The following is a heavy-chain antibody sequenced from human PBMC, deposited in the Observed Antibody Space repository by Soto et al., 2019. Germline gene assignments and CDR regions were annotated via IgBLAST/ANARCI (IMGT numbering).Heavy chain of an antibody. CDR3: TRLETDY. CDR1: GYTFTTHT. Sequence: QVQLVQSGAEVKRPRASVKVFCKASGYTFTTHTMHWVRQAPGQGLEWMGWMNGGNGNTKYSQKFQGRVTFTRDTFASTAYMELSSLRSEDTAVYYCTRLETDYWGQGTLVTVSS. J-gene: IGHJ4*02. CDR2: MNGGNGNT. V-gene: IGHV1-3*01.